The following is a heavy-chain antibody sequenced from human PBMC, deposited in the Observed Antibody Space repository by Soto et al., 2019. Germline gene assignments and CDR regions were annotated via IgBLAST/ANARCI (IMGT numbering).Heavy chain of an antibody. Sequence: QVQLVESGGGVVQPGRSLRLSCAASGFTFNSYGMHWVRQGPGNGLEWVAFISYDSTKTYYADSVKGRFTISRDNSNSALYVQMNRLTGGDTAVYYSARTRSAWSDFHYSSLDVWGQGTTVTVSS. CDR1: GFTFNSYG. CDR2: ISYDSTKT. V-gene: IGHV3-30*03. D-gene: IGHD2-15*01. CDR3: ARTRSAWSDFHYSSLDV. J-gene: IGHJ6*02.